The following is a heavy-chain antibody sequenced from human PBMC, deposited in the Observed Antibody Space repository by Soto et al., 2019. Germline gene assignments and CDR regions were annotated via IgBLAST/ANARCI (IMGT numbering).Heavy chain of an antibody. CDR1: GFTFSSYA. CDR3: ARVLVGYCSGGSCPFDY. J-gene: IGHJ4*02. D-gene: IGHD2-15*01. CDR2: ISYDGSNK. Sequence: PGGSLRLSCAASGFTFSSYAIHWVRQAPGKGLEWVALISYDGSNKYYADSVKGRFTISRDNSKNTLYLQMNSLRAEDTAVYYCARVLVGYCSGGSCPFDYWGQGTLVTVSS. V-gene: IGHV3-30-3*01.